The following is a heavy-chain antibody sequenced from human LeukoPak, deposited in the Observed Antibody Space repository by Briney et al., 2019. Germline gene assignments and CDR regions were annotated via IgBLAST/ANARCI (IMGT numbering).Heavy chain of an antibody. J-gene: IGHJ4*02. Sequence: PSETLSLTCTVSGGSISSGGYYWSWIRQHPGKGLEWIGYIYYSGSTYYNPSLKSRVTISVDTSKNQFSLKLSSVTAADTAVYYCAGEARGYYGSDEGADYWGQGTLVTVSS. D-gene: IGHD3-10*01. CDR2: IYYSGST. CDR3: AGEARGYYGSDEGADY. V-gene: IGHV4-31*03. CDR1: GGSISSGGYY.